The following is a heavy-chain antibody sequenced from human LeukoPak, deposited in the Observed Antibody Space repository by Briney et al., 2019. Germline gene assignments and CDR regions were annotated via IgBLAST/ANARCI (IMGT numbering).Heavy chain of an antibody. CDR1: GFTFSSYA. D-gene: IGHD2-2*01. J-gene: IGHJ4*02. Sequence: HTGGSLRLSCAASGFTFSSYAMSWVRQAPGRGLEWVSAISGSGTDTYYVDSVKGRFTISRDNSKYTLYLQMNGLRAEDTALYFCARPGAVCSSSSCYATYWGQGTLVTVSS. CDR2: ISGSGTDT. V-gene: IGHV3-23*01. CDR3: ARPGAVCSSSSCYATY.